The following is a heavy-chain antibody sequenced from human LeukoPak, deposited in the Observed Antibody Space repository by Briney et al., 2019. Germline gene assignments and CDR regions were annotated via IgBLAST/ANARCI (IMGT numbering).Heavy chain of an antibody. J-gene: IGHJ4*01. CDR1: GYTFTSYD. V-gene: IGHV1-8*01. D-gene: IGHD3-3*02. CDR2: MNPNSGNT. CDR3: PSAPHFWSGYKPLLY. Sequence: ASVKVSYKASGYTFTSYDINWVRQATGQGLEWMGWMNPNSGNTGYAQKFQGRVTMTRNTSISTAYMELSSLRSEDTAVYYFPSAPHFWSGYKPLLYWGHRPLVTVSS.